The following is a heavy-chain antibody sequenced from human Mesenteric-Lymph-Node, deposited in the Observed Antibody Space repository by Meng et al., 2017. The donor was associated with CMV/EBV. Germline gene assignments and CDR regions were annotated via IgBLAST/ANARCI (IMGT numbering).Heavy chain of an antibody. CDR1: GGSISSSN. CDR2: ISASGGST. D-gene: IGHD3-10*01. J-gene: IGHJ4*02. CDR3: AKDRRFGELIPTTLEY. V-gene: IGHV3-23*01. Sequence: GGSLRLSCAVSGGSISSSNWWSWVRQPPGKGLEWVSGISASGGSTYYADSVKGRFTISRDNSRNTLSLQMNSLRAEDTAVYYCAKDRRFGELIPTTLEYWGQGTLVTVSS.